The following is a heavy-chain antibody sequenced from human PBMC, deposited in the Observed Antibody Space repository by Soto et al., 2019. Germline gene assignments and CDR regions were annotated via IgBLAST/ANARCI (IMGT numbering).Heavy chain of an antibody. CDR3: AKGTTFDYFDY. Sequence: GGSLRLSFAASGFTFDDYAMHWVWQAPGKGLEWVSGISWNSGSIGYADSVKGRFTISRDNAKNSLYLQMNSLRAEDTALYYCAKGTTFDYFDYWGQGTLVTVSS. CDR2: ISWNSGSI. CDR1: GFTFDDYA. J-gene: IGHJ4*02. V-gene: IGHV3-9*01.